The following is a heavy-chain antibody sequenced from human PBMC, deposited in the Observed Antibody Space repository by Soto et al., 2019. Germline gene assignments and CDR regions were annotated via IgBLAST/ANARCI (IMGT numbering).Heavy chain of an antibody. CDR2: INPSGGST. J-gene: IGHJ4*02. CDR3: ARDGSGYAFDY. D-gene: IGHD3-22*01. CDR1: GYTFTTYY. V-gene: IGHV1-46*03. Sequence: ASVKVSCKASGYTFTTYYMHWVRQAPGRGLEWMGIINPSGGSTSYAQKFQGRVTMTRDTSTSTVYMEMSSLRSEDTAVYYCARDGSGYAFDYWGQGTLVTVSS.